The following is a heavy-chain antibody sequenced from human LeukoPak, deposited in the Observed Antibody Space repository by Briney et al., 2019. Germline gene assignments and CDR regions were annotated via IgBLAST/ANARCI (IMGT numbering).Heavy chain of an antibody. Sequence: GGSLRLSCAASGFTFSSYSMNWVRQAPGKGLEWVSSISSSSSNIYYADSVKGRFTISRDNAKNSLYLQMNSLRAEDTAVYYCARDSPRLTQRIDCWGQGTLVSVSS. CDR2: ISSSSSNI. J-gene: IGHJ4*02. CDR1: GFTFSSYS. CDR3: ARDSPRLTQRIDC. V-gene: IGHV3-21*01. D-gene: IGHD2-2*01.